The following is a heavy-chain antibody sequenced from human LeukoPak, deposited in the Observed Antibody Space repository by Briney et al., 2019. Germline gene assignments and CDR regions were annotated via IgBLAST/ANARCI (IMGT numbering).Heavy chain of an antibody. CDR3: ATRPTPPYYYYYMDV. V-gene: IGHV4-34*01. J-gene: IGHJ6*03. Sequence: PSETLSLTCAVYGGSFSGNYWNWIRQPPGKGLEWIGEINHSGSTNYNPSLKSRVTISVDTSKNQFSLKVNSVTAADTAVYYCATRPTPPYYYYYMDVWGQGTLVTVSS. CDR1: GGSFSGNY. D-gene: IGHD4-23*01. CDR2: INHSGST.